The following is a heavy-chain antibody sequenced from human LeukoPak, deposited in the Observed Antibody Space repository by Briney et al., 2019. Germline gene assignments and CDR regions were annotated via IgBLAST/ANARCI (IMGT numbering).Heavy chain of an antibody. D-gene: IGHD5-12*01. J-gene: IGHJ6*02. CDR2: ISSSGSTI. CDR1: GFTFSTYG. Sequence: PGGSLRLSCAASGFTFSTYGIHWVRQAPGKGLEWVSYISSSGSTIYYADSVKGRFTISRDNAKNSLYLQMNSLRAEDTAVYYCARDNVGGGYDWDYYYYYGMDVWGQGTTVTVSS. CDR3: ARDNVGGGYDWDYYYYYGMDV. V-gene: IGHV3-48*04.